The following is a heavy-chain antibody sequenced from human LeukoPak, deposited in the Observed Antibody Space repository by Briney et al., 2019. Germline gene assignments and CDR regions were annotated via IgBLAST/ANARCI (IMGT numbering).Heavy chain of an antibody. V-gene: IGHV1-2*02. CDR2: INPDSGGT. J-gene: IGHJ4*02. D-gene: IGHD6-19*01. Sequence: ASVKVSCKASPYTFTGYYMHWVRQAPGQGLEWMGWINPDSGGTNYAQKFQGRVTMTRDTSISTAYMEVSRLRSDDTAVYYCAREGSGWYGNFDYWGQGTLVTVSS. CDR3: AREGSGWYGNFDY. CDR1: PYTFTGYY.